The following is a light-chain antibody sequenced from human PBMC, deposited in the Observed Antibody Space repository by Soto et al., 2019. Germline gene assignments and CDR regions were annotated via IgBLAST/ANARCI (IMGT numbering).Light chain of an antibody. CDR2: EVS. V-gene: IGLV2-14*01. J-gene: IGLJ3*02. Sequence: QSVLTQPASVSGSPGQSITISCTGTSSDVGGYNYVSWYQQHPGKAPKVMIYEVSNRPSGVSNRFSGSKSGNTASLTISGLQAEDEADYYCSSYTSSVTWVFGGGTQLTVL. CDR3: SSYTSSVTWV. CDR1: SSDVGGYNY.